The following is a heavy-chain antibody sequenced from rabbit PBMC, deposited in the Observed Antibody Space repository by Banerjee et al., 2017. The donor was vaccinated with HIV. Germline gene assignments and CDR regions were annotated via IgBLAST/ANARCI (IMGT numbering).Heavy chain of an antibody. D-gene: IGHD4-1*01. Sequence: QEQLEESGGDLVKPEGSLTLTCTASGFSFSNKYVMCWVRQAPGKGLEWIACINTISGDTVYATWAKGRFTISKASWTTVTLQMTNLTAADTATYFCARNDYSSAWGADLWGPGTLVTVS. CDR3: ARNDYSSAWGADL. CDR2: INTISGDT. J-gene: IGHJ4*01. CDR1: GFSFSNKYV. V-gene: IGHV1S45*01.